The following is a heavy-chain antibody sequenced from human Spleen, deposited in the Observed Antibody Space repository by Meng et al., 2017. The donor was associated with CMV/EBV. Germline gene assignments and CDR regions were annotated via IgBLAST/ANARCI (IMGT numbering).Heavy chain of an antibody. J-gene: IGHJ1*01. CDR3: ARSPLDYGDYLDQTEYFQH. D-gene: IGHD4-17*01. Sequence: SETLSLTCTVSSGSISSGDYYWSWIRQPPGKGLEWIGYIYYSGITYYNPSLKSRVTISVDTSKNQFSLKLSSVTVADTAVYYCARSPLDYGDYLDQTEYFQHWGQGTLVTVSS. CDR1: SGSISSGDYY. CDR2: IYYSGIT. V-gene: IGHV4-30-4*08.